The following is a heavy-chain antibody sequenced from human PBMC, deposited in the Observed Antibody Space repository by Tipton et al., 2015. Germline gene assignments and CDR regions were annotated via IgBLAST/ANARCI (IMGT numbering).Heavy chain of an antibody. CDR2: ISASGSGT. J-gene: IGHJ4*02. V-gene: IGHV3-23*01. D-gene: IGHD4-11*01. Sequence: GSLRLSCAASGFTISHYWMSWVRQAPGKGLEWVSAISASGSGTYYTDSLKGRFTISRDNSRNTLYLQVNSLRAEDTAVYYCAKRGTVTTGVDYWGQGTLVTVSS. CDR1: GFTISHYW. CDR3: AKRGTVTTGVDY.